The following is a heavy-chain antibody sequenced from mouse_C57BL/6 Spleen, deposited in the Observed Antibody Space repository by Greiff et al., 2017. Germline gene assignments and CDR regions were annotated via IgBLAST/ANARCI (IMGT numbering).Heavy chain of an antibody. Sequence: EVKLVESGGDLVKPGGSLKLSCAASGFTFSSYGMSWVRQTPDKRLEWVATISSGGSYTYYPDSVKGRFTISRDNAKNTLYLQMSSLKSEDTAMYYCARHGGIYGNWGNFDYWGQGTTLTVSS. CDR3: ARHGGIYGNWGNFDY. J-gene: IGHJ2*01. V-gene: IGHV5-6*01. CDR1: GFTFSSYG. CDR2: ISSGGSYT. D-gene: IGHD2-1*01.